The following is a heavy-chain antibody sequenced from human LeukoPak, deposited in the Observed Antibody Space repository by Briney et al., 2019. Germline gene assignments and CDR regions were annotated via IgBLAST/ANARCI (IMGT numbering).Heavy chain of an antibody. Sequence: GESLKISCKGSGYRFTDYWIGWVRQMPGKGLEWMGIIYPGDSDTRYSPSFQGQVTISADKSISTAYLQWSSLKASDTAMYYCARLTTYSSSPLYFQHWGQGTLVTVSS. D-gene: IGHD6-13*01. J-gene: IGHJ1*01. V-gene: IGHV5-51*01. CDR1: GYRFTDYW. CDR2: IYPGDSDT. CDR3: ARLTTYSSSPLYFQH.